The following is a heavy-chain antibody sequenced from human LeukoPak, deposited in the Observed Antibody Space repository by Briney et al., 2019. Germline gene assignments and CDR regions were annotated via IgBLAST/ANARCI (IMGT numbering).Heavy chain of an antibody. CDR1: GLTFSSYA. J-gene: IGHJ3*02. CDR3: AKDLDLYYYDSSGYERAFDI. Sequence: GGSLRLSCAASGLTFSSYAMSWVRQAPGKGLEWVSAISGSGGSTYYADSVKGRFTISRDNSKNTLYLQMNSLRAEDTAVYYCAKDLDLYYYDSSGYERAFDIWGQGTMVTVSS. CDR2: ISGSGGST. D-gene: IGHD3-22*01. V-gene: IGHV3-23*01.